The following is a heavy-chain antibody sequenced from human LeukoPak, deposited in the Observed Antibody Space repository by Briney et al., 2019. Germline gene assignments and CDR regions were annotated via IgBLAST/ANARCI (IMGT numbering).Heavy chain of an antibody. D-gene: IGHD5-12*01. V-gene: IGHV3-30*02. Sequence: GGSLRLSCAASRFTFSSYGMHWVRQAPGKGLEWVAFIRYDGSNKYYADSVKGRFTISRDNSKNTLYLQMNSLRAEDTAVYYCAKDGDHSGYDNYYYGMDVWGQGTTVTVSS. CDR2: IRYDGSNK. J-gene: IGHJ6*02. CDR3: AKDGDHSGYDNYYYGMDV. CDR1: RFTFSSYG.